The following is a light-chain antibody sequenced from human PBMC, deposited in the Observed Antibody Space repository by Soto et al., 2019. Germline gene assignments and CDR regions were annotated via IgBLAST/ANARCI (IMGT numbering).Light chain of an antibody. J-gene: IGLJ2*01. Sequence: QSVLTQPASVSGSPGQSIPVSCTGTSSDIGGHNYVSWSQQHPGKVPKLIIYEVTNRPSGVSNRFSGSKSGNTASLTVSGLRAEDEADYYCSSYTTTSTVVFGGGTKLTVL. CDR3: SSYTTTSTVV. V-gene: IGLV2-14*01. CDR1: SSDIGGHNY. CDR2: EVT.